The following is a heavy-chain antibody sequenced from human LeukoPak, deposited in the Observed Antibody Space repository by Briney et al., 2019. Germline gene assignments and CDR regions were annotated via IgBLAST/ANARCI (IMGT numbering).Heavy chain of an antibody. D-gene: IGHD3-9*01. CDR2: IYYSGST. Sequence: SETLSLTCTVSGGSIISSSYYWGWIRQPPGKGLEWIGGIYYSGSTYYNPSLKSRVTMSVDTSKNQFSLNLSSVTAADTAVYYCARGRQPYYDILTGYSTKYYYYYYMDVWGKGTAVTVSS. V-gene: IGHV4-39*01. J-gene: IGHJ6*03. CDR1: GGSIISSSYY. CDR3: ARGRQPYYDILTGYSTKYYYYYYMDV.